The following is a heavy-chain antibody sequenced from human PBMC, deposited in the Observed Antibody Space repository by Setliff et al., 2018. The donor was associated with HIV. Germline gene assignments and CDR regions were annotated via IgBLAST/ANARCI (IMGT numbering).Heavy chain of an antibody. CDR3: ARRDYGGAFDY. J-gene: IGHJ4*02. CDR2: VYYSGST. D-gene: IGHD4-17*01. CDR1: GGSITSSSYY. V-gene: IGHV4-39*02. Sequence: SETLSLTCTVSGGSITSSSYYWGWIRQPPGKGLEWIGSVYYSGSTYYNPSLKSRISISVDTSKNHFSLKLSSVTATDTAVYYCARRDYGGAFDYWGQGTPVTVSS.